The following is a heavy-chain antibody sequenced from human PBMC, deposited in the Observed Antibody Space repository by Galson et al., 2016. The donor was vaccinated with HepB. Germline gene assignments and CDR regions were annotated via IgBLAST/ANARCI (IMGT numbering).Heavy chain of an antibody. J-gene: IGHJ5*02. V-gene: IGHV3-74*01. Sequence: SLRLSCAASGFAFSSHWMHWVRQAPGKGLMWVARINSDGTISNYADSVKGRFTISRDNAKNTLYLEMNRLRAEDTAVYNCVSGHSVVPATAYNWFDPWGQETLLTVSS. CDR1: GFAFSSHW. CDR3: VSGHSVVPATAYNWFDP. D-gene: IGHD2-21*02. CDR2: INSDGTIS.